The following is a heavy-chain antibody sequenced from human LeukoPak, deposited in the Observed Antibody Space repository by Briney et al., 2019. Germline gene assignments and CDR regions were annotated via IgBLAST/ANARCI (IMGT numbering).Heavy chain of an antibody. D-gene: IGHD2-15*01. Sequence: GGSLRLSCAASGFTFSTYGMHWVRQAPGKGLEWVALIRFDGTNKYYADSVKGRFAISRESSKNTLYLQMNSLRAEDTAVYYCAKGYCSGSCYNGLDYWGQGTLVTVSS. CDR2: IRFDGTNK. CDR1: GFTFSTYG. J-gene: IGHJ4*02. V-gene: IGHV3-30*02. CDR3: AKGYCSGSCYNGLDY.